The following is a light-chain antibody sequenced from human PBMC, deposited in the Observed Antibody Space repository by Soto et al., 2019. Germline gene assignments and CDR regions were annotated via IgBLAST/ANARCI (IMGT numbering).Light chain of an antibody. Sequence: QAVMTHPASVSGSPGHSITISCTGTSSDVGGYNYVSWYQQQSGKAPKLMIHEVSNRPSGVSNRFSGSKSGNTASLTISGLQAEEEADYYCSSYTSSRDYVFGIGTKVTAL. CDR1: SSDVGGYNY. V-gene: IGLV2-14*01. J-gene: IGLJ1*01. CDR3: SSYTSSRDYV. CDR2: EVS.